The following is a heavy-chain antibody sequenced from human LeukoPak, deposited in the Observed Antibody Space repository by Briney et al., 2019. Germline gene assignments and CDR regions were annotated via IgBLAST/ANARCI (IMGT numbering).Heavy chain of an antibody. CDR2: IIPIFGTA. J-gene: IGHJ4*02. D-gene: IGHD2-21*01. V-gene: IGHV1-69*13. CDR1: GGTFSSYA. Sequence: SVKVSCKASGGTFSSYAISWVRQAPGQGLEWMGGIIPIFGTANYAQKFQGRVTITADESTSTAYMELSSLRSEDTAVYYCARDSLFSGSLRWYYFDYWGQGTLVTVSS. CDR3: ARDSLFSGSLRWYYFDY.